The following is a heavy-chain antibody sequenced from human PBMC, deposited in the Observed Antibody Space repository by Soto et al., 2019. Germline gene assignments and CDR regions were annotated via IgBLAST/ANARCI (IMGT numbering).Heavy chain of an antibody. J-gene: IGHJ5*02. Sequence: PGGSLRLSCAASGFTFSSYSMNWVRQAPGKGLEWVSSISSSSSYIYYADSVKGRFTISRDNAKNSLYLQMNSLRAEDTAVYYCARDGLTVVPAAIHWFDPWGQGTLVTVSS. D-gene: IGHD2-2*02. CDR1: GFTFSSYS. CDR3: ARDGLTVVPAAIHWFDP. CDR2: ISSSSSYI. V-gene: IGHV3-21*01.